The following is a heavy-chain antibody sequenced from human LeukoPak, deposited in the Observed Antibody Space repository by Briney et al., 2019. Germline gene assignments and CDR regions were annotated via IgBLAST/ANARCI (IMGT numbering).Heavy chain of an antibody. J-gene: IGHJ4*02. Sequence: PGGSLRLSCAASGFTFSSYWVHWVRQAPGKGLVWVSRINSDGSSTSYADSVKGRFAISRDNAKNTLYLQMNSLRAEDTAVYYCARALRYSSPFDYWGQGTLVTVSS. CDR3: ARALRYSSPFDY. CDR2: INSDGSST. CDR1: GFTFSSYW. V-gene: IGHV3-74*01. D-gene: IGHD6-13*01.